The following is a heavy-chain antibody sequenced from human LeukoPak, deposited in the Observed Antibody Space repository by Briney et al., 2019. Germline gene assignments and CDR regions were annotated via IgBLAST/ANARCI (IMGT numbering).Heavy chain of an antibody. Sequence: GGSLRLSCAASGFTFSSYAMSWVRQAPGKGLEWVSAISGSGGSTYHADSVKGRFTISRDNSKNTLYLQMNSLRAEDTAVYYCAKKALGVYYGDYPYFDYWGQGTLVTVSS. D-gene: IGHD4-17*01. CDR1: GFTFSSYA. J-gene: IGHJ4*02. CDR2: ISGSGGST. V-gene: IGHV3-23*01. CDR3: AKKALGVYYGDYPYFDY.